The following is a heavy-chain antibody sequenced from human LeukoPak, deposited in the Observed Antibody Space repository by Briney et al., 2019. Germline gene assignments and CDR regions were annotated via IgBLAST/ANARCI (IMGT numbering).Heavy chain of an antibody. CDR1: GFTFSSYA. CDR2: ISYDGSNK. CDR3: AKEAGRDYGGKGGLDY. J-gene: IGHJ4*02. V-gene: IGHV3-30-3*01. Sequence: PGGSLRLSCAASGFTFSSYAMHWVRQAPGKGLEWVAVISYDGSNKYYADSVKGRFTISRDNSKNTLYLQMNSLRAEDTAVYYCAKEAGRDYGGKGGLDYWGQGTLVTVSS. D-gene: IGHD4-23*01.